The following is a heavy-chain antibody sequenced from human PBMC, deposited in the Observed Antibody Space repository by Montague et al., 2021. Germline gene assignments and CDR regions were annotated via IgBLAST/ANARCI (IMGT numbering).Heavy chain of an antibody. Sequence: SLRLSCAASGFSLKDYMMHWVRQAPGKGLVWVSLISWNSDTTYYADSVKGRFTISRDNSKNSVYLQMNSLRTEDTALYYCAKDRYGSGVYDMDVWGQGTTVTVSS. CDR1: GFSLKDYM. D-gene: IGHD3-10*01. CDR3: AKDRYGSGVYDMDV. CDR2: ISWNSDTT. V-gene: IGHV3-43*01. J-gene: IGHJ6*02.